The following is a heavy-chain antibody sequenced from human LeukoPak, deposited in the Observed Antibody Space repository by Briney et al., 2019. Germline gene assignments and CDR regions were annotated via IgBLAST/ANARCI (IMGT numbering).Heavy chain of an antibody. CDR3: ARTHSSGAPFDY. Sequence: PGGSLRLSCAASGFTFSSYSMNWVRQAPGKGLEWVSSISSSSSYIYYADSVKGRFTISRDNAKNSLYLQMNSLRAEDTAVYYCARTHSSGAPFDYWGQGTLVTVSS. CDR2: ISSSSSYI. V-gene: IGHV3-21*01. J-gene: IGHJ4*02. CDR1: GFTFSSYS. D-gene: IGHD3-22*01.